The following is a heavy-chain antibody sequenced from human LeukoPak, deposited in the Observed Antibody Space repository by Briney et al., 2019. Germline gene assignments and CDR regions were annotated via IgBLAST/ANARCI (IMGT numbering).Heavy chain of an antibody. V-gene: IGHV3-72*01. Sequence: GGSLRLSCAASGFTFSDHYMDWVRQAPGKGLEWVGRSGNKANSYTTEYAASVKDRFTISRDHSKNSLYLQMNSLKTEDTAVYYCAKNTPHSGRYFYDCWGQGTLVTVSS. CDR3: AKNTPHSGRYFYDC. J-gene: IGHJ4*02. CDR2: SGNKANSYTT. CDR1: GFTFSDHY. D-gene: IGHD1-26*01.